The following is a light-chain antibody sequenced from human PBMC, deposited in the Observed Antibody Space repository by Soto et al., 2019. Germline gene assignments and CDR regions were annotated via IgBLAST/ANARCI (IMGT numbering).Light chain of an antibody. CDR3: ETWDSNPPRAV. J-gene: IGLJ7*01. CDR1: SGHSSYI. CDR2: LEGSGSY. V-gene: IGLV4-60*03. Sequence: QSVLTQSSSASASLGSSVKLTCTLSSGHSSYIIAWHQQQPGKAPRYLMKLEGSGSYNKGSGVPDRFSGSSSGADRYLTISNLQSEDEADYYCETWDSNPPRAVFGGGTQLTVL.